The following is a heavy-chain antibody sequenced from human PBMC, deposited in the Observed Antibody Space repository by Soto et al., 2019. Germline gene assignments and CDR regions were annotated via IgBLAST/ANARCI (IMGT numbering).Heavy chain of an antibody. CDR2: IYQSGYA. D-gene: IGHD5-12*01. CDR1: GGSISSGGYS. Sequence: SETLSLTCAVSGGSISSGGYSWSWIRQPPGKGLEWIGYIYQSGYAYYNPSLTSRVTMSVDTSRNQFSLKLNSVTAADTAVYYCARGQMATTSRSFDYWGQGTLVTVSS. J-gene: IGHJ4*02. V-gene: IGHV4-30-2*01. CDR3: ARGQMATTSRSFDY.